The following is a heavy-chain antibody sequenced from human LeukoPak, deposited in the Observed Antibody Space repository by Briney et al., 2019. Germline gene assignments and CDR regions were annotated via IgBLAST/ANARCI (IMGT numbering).Heavy chain of an antibody. Sequence: GGSLRLSCSASGFTFSGYAMHWVRQAAGEGLEYVSAINSDGDSTYYADSVKGRFTISRDNSKNRLYLQMISLRPEDSAVYYCGETPYSSTSYLGDYWGQGTLVTVSS. CDR2: INSDGDST. CDR1: GFTFSGYA. J-gene: IGHJ4*02. V-gene: IGHV3-64D*06. CDR3: GETPYSSTSYLGDY. D-gene: IGHD2-2*01.